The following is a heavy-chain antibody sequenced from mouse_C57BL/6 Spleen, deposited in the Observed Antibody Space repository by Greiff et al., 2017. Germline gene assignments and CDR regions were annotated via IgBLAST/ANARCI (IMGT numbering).Heavy chain of an antibody. CDR1: GFTFSSYA. D-gene: IGHD2-3*01. CDR2: ISSGGDYI. Sequence: DVMLVESGEGLVKPGGSLKLSCAASGFTFSSYAMSWVRQTPEKRLEWVAYISSGGDYIYYADTVKGRFTISRDIARNTLYLQMSSLKSEDTAMYYCTRDGYYFDYWGQGTTLTVSS. V-gene: IGHV5-9-1*02. J-gene: IGHJ2*01. CDR3: TRDGYYFDY.